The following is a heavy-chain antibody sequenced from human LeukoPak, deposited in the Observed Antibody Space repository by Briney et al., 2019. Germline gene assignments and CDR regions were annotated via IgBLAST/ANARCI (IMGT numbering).Heavy chain of an antibody. V-gene: IGHV1-24*01. Sequence: WASVKVSCKVSGYTLTELSMHWVRQAPGKGLEWMGGFDPEDGETIYAQKFQGRVIMTEDTSTDTAYMELSSLRSEDTAVYYCATGVLMVYAMDYWGQGTLVTVSS. CDR2: FDPEDGET. CDR1: GYTLTELS. D-gene: IGHD2-8*01. J-gene: IGHJ4*02. CDR3: ATGVLMVYAMDY.